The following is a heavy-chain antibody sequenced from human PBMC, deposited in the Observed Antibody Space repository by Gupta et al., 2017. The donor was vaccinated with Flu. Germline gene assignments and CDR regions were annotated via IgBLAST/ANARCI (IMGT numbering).Heavy chain of an antibody. CDR3: AKEISSVWSGYYQDAFDI. J-gene: IGHJ3*02. Sequence: EVQLVESGGGLVQPGRSLKLSCAASGFTFDDYAMHWVRQAPGKGLEWVSGISWNSGSIGYADSVKGRFTISRDNAKNSLHLQMNSLRAEDTALYYCAKEISSVWSGYYQDAFDIWGQGTMVTVSS. CDR1: GFTFDDYA. CDR2: ISWNSGSI. D-gene: IGHD3-3*01. V-gene: IGHV3-9*01.